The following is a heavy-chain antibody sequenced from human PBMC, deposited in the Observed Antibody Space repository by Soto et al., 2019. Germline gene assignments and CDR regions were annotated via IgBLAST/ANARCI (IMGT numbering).Heavy chain of an antibody. CDR1: GGSISSGGYY. J-gene: IGHJ6*02. CDR2: IYYSGST. Sequence: QVQLQESGPGLVKPSQTLSLTCTVSGGSISSGGYYWSWIRQHPAKGLEWIGYIYYSGSTYYIPSLKSRLTISVDTSKNQSSLKLSSVTAADTAVYYCARLYGDGLNYYNGMDVWGQGTTVTVSS. D-gene: IGHD4-17*01. V-gene: IGHV4-31*03. CDR3: ARLYGDGLNYYNGMDV.